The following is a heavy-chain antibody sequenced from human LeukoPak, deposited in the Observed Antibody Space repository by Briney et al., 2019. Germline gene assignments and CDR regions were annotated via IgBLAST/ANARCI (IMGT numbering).Heavy chain of an antibody. J-gene: IGHJ4*02. Sequence: ASVKVSCKASGGTFSSYAISWVRQAPGQGLEWMGGIIPIFGTANCAQKFQGRVTITTDESTSTAYMELSSLRSEDTAVYYCARGGNRVVPAGHFDYWGQGTLVTVSS. CDR3: ARGGNRVVPAGHFDY. CDR1: GGTFSSYA. V-gene: IGHV1-69*05. CDR2: IIPIFGTA. D-gene: IGHD2-2*01.